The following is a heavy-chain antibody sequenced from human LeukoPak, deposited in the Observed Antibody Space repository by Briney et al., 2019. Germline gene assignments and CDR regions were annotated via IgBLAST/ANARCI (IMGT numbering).Heavy chain of an antibody. D-gene: IGHD3-3*01. V-gene: IGHV3-53*01. CDR3: ARASKGYYDFWSGPYYFDY. J-gene: IGHJ4*02. Sequence: PGGSLRLSCAASGFTVSSNYMSWVRQAPGKGLEWASVIYSGGSTYYADSVKGRFTISRDNSKNTLYLQMNSLRAEDTAVYYCARASKGYYDFWSGPYYFDYWGQGTLVTVSS. CDR2: IYSGGST. CDR1: GFTVSSNY.